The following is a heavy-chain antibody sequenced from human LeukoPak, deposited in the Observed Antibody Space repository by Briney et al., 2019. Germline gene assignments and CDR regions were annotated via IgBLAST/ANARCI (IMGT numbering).Heavy chain of an antibody. CDR1: GFTFSSYS. D-gene: IGHD5-18*01. J-gene: IGHJ4*02. CDR3: ARFGYSYGFDY. CDR2: ISSSSSYI. V-gene: IGHV3-21*01. Sequence: GGSLRLSSAASGFTFSSYSMNWVRQAPGKVLEWVSSISSSSSYIYYADSVKGRFTISRDNAKNSLYLQMNSLRAEDTAVYYCARFGYSYGFDYWGQGTLVTVSS.